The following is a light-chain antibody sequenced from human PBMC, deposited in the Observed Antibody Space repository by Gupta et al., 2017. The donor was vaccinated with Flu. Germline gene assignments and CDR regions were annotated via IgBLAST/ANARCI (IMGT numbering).Light chain of an antibody. J-gene: IGKJ2*03. CDR2: GAS. V-gene: IGKV3-15*01. CDR3: QQYNYWPMFS. CDR1: QSVSSD. Sequence: VMTQSPHTLAVTPGEKAPLSCRASQSVSSDLAWYQQKPGQAPRLLIYGASNRATAIPARCSGSGSGTEFTLSISSLQSEDFAVYYCQQYNYWPMFSFGQGTKLEIK.